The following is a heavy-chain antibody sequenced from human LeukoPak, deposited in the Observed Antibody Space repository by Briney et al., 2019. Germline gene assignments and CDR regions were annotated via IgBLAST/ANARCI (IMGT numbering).Heavy chain of an antibody. CDR2: INAGNGNT. CDR3: AKDEKGYYHDTSGYPDAFDI. CDR1: GYTFTSYN. Sequence: ASVKVSCKASGYTFTSYNVNWVRQAPGQRLEWMGCINAGNGNTKYSQKFQDRVTVTRDTSTSTAYMELSSLRSEDAAVYYCAKDEKGYYHDTSGYPDAFDIWGQGTMVTVSS. J-gene: IGHJ3*02. V-gene: IGHV1-3*01. D-gene: IGHD3-22*01.